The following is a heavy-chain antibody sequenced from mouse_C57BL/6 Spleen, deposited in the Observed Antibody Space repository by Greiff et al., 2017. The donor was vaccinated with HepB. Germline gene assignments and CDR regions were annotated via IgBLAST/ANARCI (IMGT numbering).Heavy chain of an antibody. V-gene: IGHV1-81*01. CDR1: GYTFTSYG. CDR3: ARCYDDYYAMDY. J-gene: IGHJ4*01. CDR2: INPRSGNT. Sequence: QVQLQQSGAELARPGASVKLSCKASGYTFTSYGISWVKQRTEQGLEWIGEINPRSGNTYYNEKFKGKATLTADKSSSTAYMELRSLTSEDSAVYFCARCYDDYYAMDYWGQGTSVTVSS. D-gene: IGHD2-12*01.